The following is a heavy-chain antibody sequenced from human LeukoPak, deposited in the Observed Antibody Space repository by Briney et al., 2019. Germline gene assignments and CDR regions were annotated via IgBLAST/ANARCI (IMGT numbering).Heavy chain of an antibody. CDR3: AKFEFGF. CDR1: GFTFSSYW. D-gene: IGHD3-16*01. Sequence: GGSLRLSCEASGFTFSSYWMHWVRQTPGKGLMWVARIKSDGSTIYADSVQGRFTISRDNSKNTLYLQMNSLRDEDTAVYYCAKFEFGFWGQGTLVTVSS. CDR2: IKSDGST. J-gene: IGHJ4*02. V-gene: IGHV3-74*01.